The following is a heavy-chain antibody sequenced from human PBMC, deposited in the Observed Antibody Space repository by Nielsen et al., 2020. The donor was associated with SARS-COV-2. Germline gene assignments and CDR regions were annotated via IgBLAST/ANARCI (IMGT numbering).Heavy chain of an antibody. D-gene: IGHD1-1*01. Sequence: ASVKVSCKASGYTFTSNDITWVRQAPGQGLEWMGWISGYNGDTNYAQKFQGRVTMTTDTSTSTVYMELRSLRSDDTAVYYCARPITNNYYYYYMDVWGKGTTVTVSS. CDR3: ARPITNNYYYYYMDV. CDR2: ISGYNGDT. J-gene: IGHJ6*03. V-gene: IGHV1-18*04. CDR1: GYTFTSND.